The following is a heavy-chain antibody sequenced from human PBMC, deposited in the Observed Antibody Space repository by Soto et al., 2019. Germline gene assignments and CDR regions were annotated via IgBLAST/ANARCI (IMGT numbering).Heavy chain of an antibody. D-gene: IGHD7-27*01. CDR2: INHSGST. V-gene: IGHV4-34*01. CDR3: ARGWGRIFDY. CDR1: GGSFSGYY. Sequence: QVQLQQWGAGLLKPSETLSLTCAVYGGSFSGYYWNWIRQPPGKGLEWIGEINHSGSTNYNPSLKXRVTISVDTSKNQFSLKLSSVTAAATAVYYCARGWGRIFDYWGQGTLVTVSS. J-gene: IGHJ4*02.